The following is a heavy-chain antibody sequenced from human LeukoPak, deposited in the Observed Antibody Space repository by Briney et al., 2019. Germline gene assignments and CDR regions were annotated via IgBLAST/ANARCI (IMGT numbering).Heavy chain of an antibody. Sequence: PGGSLRLSCAASGFIFSTYWMSWVRQAPGKGLEWVASIKQDGSEKYYVDSVKGRFTISRDNAKNSLYLQMNSLRAEDTAVYYCAREGYYKVDYWGQGTLVTASS. CDR2: IKQDGSEK. CDR1: GFIFSTYW. CDR3: AREGYYKVDY. D-gene: IGHD2-8*01. J-gene: IGHJ4*02. V-gene: IGHV3-7*01.